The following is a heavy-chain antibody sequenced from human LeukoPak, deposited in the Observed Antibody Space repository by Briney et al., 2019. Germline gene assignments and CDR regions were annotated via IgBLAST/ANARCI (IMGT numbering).Heavy chain of an antibody. V-gene: IGHV3-23*01. CDR3: AKEKEYSGSYFYSY. CDR1: GFTFSSYA. Sequence: PGGSLRLSCAASGFTFSSYAMSWVRQAPGKGLEWVSAIRGSGGSTYYADSVKGRFTISRDNSKNTLYLQMKSLRAEDTAVYYCAKEKEYSGSYFYSYWGQRTLVTVSS. D-gene: IGHD1-26*01. J-gene: IGHJ4*02. CDR2: IRGSGGST.